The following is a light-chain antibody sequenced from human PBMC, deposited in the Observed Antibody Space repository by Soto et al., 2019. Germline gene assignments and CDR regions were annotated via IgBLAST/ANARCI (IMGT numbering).Light chain of an antibody. J-gene: IGLJ1*01. CDR1: KLGDKY. CDR2: QDN. Sequence: YELTQPPSVSVSPGQTASITCSGDKLGDKYACWYQQKPGQSPVLVIYQDNQRPSGIPERFSGSNSGNTATLTITGTQAMDEADYYCQAWDSTTAVFGTGTKVTVL. CDR3: QAWDSTTAV. V-gene: IGLV3-1*01.